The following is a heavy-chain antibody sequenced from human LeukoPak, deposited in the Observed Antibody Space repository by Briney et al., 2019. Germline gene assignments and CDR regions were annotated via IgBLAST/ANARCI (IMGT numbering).Heavy chain of an antibody. CDR3: ARDRGDYEPVDY. CDR2: IYTSGST. V-gene: IGHV4-4*07. CDR1: GGSISSYY. J-gene: IGHJ4*02. Sequence: SETLSLTCTVSGGSISSYYWSWIRQPAGKGLEWIGRIYTSGSTNYNPSLKSRVTMSVDTSKNQFSLNLTSLTAADTAGFYCARDRGDYEPVDYLGQGTLVTVSS. D-gene: IGHD2-21*02.